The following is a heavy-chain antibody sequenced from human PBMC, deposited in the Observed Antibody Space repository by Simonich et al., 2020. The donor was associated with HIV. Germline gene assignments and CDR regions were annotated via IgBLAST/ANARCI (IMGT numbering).Heavy chain of an antibody. D-gene: IGHD6-6*01. J-gene: IGHJ4*02. CDR2: ISNSGSN. CDR1: GESCSGYY. V-gene: IGHV4-34*01. CDR3: ARNGIAARPDTSEVDY. Sequence: QVHLQQWGAGRLKPSETLSLTCAVYGESCSGYYWSGSRQPPGKGLEWIEKISNSGSNYYNPSHKSRVTISVDTSKSQFSLKVSSVTAADTAVYYCARNGIAARPDTSEVDYWGQGTLVTVSS.